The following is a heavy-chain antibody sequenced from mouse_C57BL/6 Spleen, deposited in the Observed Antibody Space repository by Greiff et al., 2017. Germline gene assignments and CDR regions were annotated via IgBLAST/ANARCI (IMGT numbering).Heavy chain of an antibody. J-gene: IGHJ4*01. D-gene: IGHD2-4*01. Sequence: QVQLQQSGAELARPGASVKLSCKASGYTFTSYGISWVKQRTGQGLEWIGEINPRSGNTYYNEKFKGKATLTADKSSSTAYMELRSLTSEDSAVYFCARYDYEDYYAMDYWGQGTSVTFSS. V-gene: IGHV1-81*01. CDR2: INPRSGNT. CDR3: ARYDYEDYYAMDY. CDR1: GYTFTSYG.